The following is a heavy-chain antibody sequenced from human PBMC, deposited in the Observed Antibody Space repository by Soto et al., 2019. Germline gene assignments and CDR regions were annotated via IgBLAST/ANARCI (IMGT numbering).Heavy chain of an antibody. J-gene: IGHJ6*02. Sequence: QLQLQESGPGLVKPSETLSLTCAVSGGSISSGPYSWGWIRQPPGEGLEWIGTFHYSERIYYNPSLESRVTISIDTSKTQFSLKVSSVTVADTAVYYCARLRGYCTSTRCNGDYAMDVWGQGTTVTVSS. CDR1: GGSISSGPYS. V-gene: IGHV4-39*01. CDR3: ARLRGYCTSTRCNGDYAMDV. D-gene: IGHD2-2*01. CDR2: FHYSERI.